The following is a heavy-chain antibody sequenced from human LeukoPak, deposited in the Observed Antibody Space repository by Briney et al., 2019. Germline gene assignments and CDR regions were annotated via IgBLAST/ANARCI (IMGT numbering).Heavy chain of an antibody. J-gene: IGHJ5*02. CDR2: IYRTGSA. CDR1: GGSINSVTYY. V-gene: IGHV4-30-4*08. D-gene: IGHD3-10*01. CDR3: ARGRVTMVRGVRAAWFDP. Sequence: PSQTLSLTCTVSGGSINSVTYYWSWIRQPPGKALEWIGYIYRTGSAYYNPSLESRVAISVDTSRNQFSLELSAVTAADTAVYYCARGRVTMVRGVRAAWFDPWGQGTLVTVSS.